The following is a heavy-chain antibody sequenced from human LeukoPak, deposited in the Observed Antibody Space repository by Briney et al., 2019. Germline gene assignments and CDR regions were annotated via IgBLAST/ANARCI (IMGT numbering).Heavy chain of an antibody. D-gene: IGHD4-17*01. J-gene: IGHJ4*02. Sequence: SETLSLTCTVSSDSIYSSNYYWGWIRQPPGKGLEWIGSIYYSGSTYYNSSLKSRVTISVDTSKNQFSLELTSLTAADTAFYYCVRLDGGDHYFDSWGPGILVTVSS. CDR3: VRLDGGDHYFDS. V-gene: IGHV4-39*01. CDR2: IYYSGST. CDR1: SDSIYSSNYY.